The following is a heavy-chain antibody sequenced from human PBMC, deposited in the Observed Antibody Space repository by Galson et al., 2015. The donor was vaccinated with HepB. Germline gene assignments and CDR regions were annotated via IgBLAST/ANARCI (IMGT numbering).Heavy chain of an antibody. V-gene: IGHV3-33*01. CDR3: ARVVRDFWSGYYYYMDV. CDR2: IWYDGSNK. CDR1: GFTFSSYG. J-gene: IGHJ6*03. D-gene: IGHD3-3*01. Sequence: SLRLSCAASGFTFSSYGMHWVRQAPGKGLEWVAVIWYDGSNKYYADSVKGRFTISRDNSKNTLYLQMNSLRAEDTAVYYCARVVRDFWSGYYYYMDVWGKGTTVTVSS.